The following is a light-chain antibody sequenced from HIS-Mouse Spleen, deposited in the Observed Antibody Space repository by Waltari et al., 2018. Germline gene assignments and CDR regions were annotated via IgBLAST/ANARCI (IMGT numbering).Light chain of an antibody. Sequence: QSVLTQPPSASGTPGQRVTISCSGSSSNIGSNYVYWYQQLPGTAPKLLIYRNNPRPSGVTDRFSGSKSGTSASLAISGRRSEDEADYYCAAWDDSLSGPVFGGGTKLTVL. CDR1: SSNIGSNY. CDR3: AAWDDSLSGPV. V-gene: IGLV1-47*01. J-gene: IGLJ3*02. CDR2: RNN.